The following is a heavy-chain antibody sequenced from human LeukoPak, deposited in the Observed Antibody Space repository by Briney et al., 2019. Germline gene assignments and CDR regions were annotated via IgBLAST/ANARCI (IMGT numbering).Heavy chain of an antibody. J-gene: IGHJ4*02. Sequence: GGSLRLSCAASGFTFSSYAMSWVRQAPGKGLEWVSAISGSGGSTYYADSVKGRFTISRDNSKNTLYLQMNSLRAEDTAVYYCARGHYGDYYFDYWGQGTLVTVSS. CDR1: GFTFSSYA. D-gene: IGHD4-17*01. V-gene: IGHV3-23*01. CDR3: ARGHYGDYYFDY. CDR2: ISGSGGST.